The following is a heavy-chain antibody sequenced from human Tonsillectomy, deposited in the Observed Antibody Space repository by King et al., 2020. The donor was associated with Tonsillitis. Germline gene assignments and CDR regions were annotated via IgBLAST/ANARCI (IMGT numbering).Heavy chain of an antibody. J-gene: IGHJ6*02. CDR1: GFTFSNAW. Sequence: VQLVESGGGLVKPGGSLRLSCAASGFTFSNAWMSWVRQAPGKGLEGVGRIKSKTDGGTTDYAAPVKGRFTISRDDSKNTLYLQMNSLKTEDTAVYYCTTSPLERRDYYYGMDVWGQGTTVTVSS. CDR3: TTSPLERRDYYYGMDV. V-gene: IGHV3-15*01. CDR2: IKSKTDGGTT. D-gene: IGHD1-1*01.